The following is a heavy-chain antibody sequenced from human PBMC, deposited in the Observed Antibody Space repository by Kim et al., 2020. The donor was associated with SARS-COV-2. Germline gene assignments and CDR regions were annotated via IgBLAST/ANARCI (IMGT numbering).Heavy chain of an antibody. D-gene: IGHD3-3*01. CDR2: ISSSSSYI. CDR1: GFTFSSYS. V-gene: IGHV3-21*01. J-gene: IGHJ5*02. CDR3: AGEIWDITIFGVVTRSGWFDP. Sequence: GGSLRLSCAASGFTFSSYSMNWVRQAPGKGLEWVSSISSSSSYIYYADSVKGRFTISRDNAKNSLYLQMNSLRAEDTAVYYCAGEIWDITIFGVVTRSGWFDPWGQGTLVTVSS.